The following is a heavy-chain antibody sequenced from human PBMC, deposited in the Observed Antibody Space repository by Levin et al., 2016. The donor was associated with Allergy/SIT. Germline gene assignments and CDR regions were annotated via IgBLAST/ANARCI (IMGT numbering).Heavy chain of an antibody. D-gene: IGHD5-18*01. V-gene: IGHV4-59*01. CDR1: GGSISSYY. CDR3: ARDQGGYSYGYPYYGMDV. J-gene: IGHJ6*02. Sequence: SETLSLTCTVSGGSISSYYWSWIRQPPGKGLEWIGYIYYSGSTNYNPSLKSRVTISVDTSKNQFSLKLSSVTAADTAVYYCARDQGGYSYGYPYYGMDVWGQGTTVTVSS. CDR2: IYYSGST.